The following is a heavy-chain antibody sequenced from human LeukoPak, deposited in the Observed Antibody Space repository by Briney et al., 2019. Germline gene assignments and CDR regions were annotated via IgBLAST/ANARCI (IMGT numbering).Heavy chain of an antibody. V-gene: IGHV7-4-1*02. CDR1: GYTFTSYA. D-gene: IGHD2-2*01. Sequence: ASVKVSCKASGYTFTSYAMNWVRQAPGQGLEWMGWINTNTGNPTYAQGFTGRFVFSLHTSVSTAYLQISSLKAEDTAVYCCARDEGYCSSTSCFLEDYWGQGTLVTVSS. J-gene: IGHJ4*02. CDR3: ARDEGYCSSTSCFLEDY. CDR2: INTNTGNP.